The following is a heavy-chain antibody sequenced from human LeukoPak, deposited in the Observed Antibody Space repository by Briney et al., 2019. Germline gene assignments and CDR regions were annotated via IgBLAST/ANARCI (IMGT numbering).Heavy chain of an antibody. J-gene: IGHJ4*02. D-gene: IGHD3-16*01. CDR3: AKDDRLLRFLH. V-gene: IGHV3-11*04. CDR1: GFTVSSNS. Sequence: PGGSLRLSCTVSGFTVSSNSMSWVRQAPGKGLEWVSYISSSGSTIYYADSVKGRFTISRDNAKNSLYLQMNSLRAEDTAVYYCAKDDRLLRFLHWGQGTLVTVSS. CDR2: ISSSGSTI.